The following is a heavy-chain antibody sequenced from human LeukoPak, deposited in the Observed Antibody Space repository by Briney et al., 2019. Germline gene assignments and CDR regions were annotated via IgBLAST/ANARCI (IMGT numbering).Heavy chain of an antibody. J-gene: IGHJ6*02. V-gene: IGHV3-49*04. Sequence: GGSLRLSCTASGFTFGDYGMSWVRQAPGKGLEWVGVIRSKPYGGTTEYAASVKGRFTIPRDDSKSIAYLQMNSLNLEDTAVYYCTSGPTGYCSGGSCYSGYYYGMDVWGQGTTVTVSS. CDR1: GFTFGDYG. CDR2: IRSKPYGGTT. D-gene: IGHD2-15*01. CDR3: TSGPTGYCSGGSCYSGYYYGMDV.